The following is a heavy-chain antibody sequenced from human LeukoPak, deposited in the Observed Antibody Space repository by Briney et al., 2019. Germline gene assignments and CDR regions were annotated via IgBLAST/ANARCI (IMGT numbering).Heavy chain of an antibody. Sequence: ASVKVSCKASGYIFTGYYMHWARQAPGQGLEWMGWINPNSGDTNYAQKFQGRVTMTRDTSISTAYMELGRLRSDDTAVYYCARVRYRLAETYIDYWGQGTLVTVSS. V-gene: IGHV1-2*02. CDR2: INPNSGDT. D-gene: IGHD3-16*01. J-gene: IGHJ4*02. CDR3: ARVRYRLAETYIDY. CDR1: GYIFTGYY.